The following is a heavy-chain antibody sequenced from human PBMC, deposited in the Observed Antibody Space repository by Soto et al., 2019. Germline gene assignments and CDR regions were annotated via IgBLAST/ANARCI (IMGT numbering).Heavy chain of an antibody. V-gene: IGHV1-69*12. CDR1: GGTFSSYA. J-gene: IGHJ4*02. CDR2: IIPIFGTA. D-gene: IGHD2-15*01. Sequence: QVQLVQSGAEVKKPGSSVKVSCKASGGTFSSYAISWVRQAPGQGLEWMGGIIPIFGTANYAQKFQGRVTINADESTRTAYMELSSLRSEDTGVYYCARESRYCSGGSCYFLPGIDYWGQGTRVTVSS. CDR3: ARESRYCSGGSCYFLPGIDY.